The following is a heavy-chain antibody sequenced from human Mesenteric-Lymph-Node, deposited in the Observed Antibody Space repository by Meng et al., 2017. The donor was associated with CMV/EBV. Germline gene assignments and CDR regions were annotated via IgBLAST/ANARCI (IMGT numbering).Heavy chain of an antibody. D-gene: IGHD1-7*01. Sequence: GESLKISCAASGFTVSSNYMNWVRQAPGKGLEWLSAISSSSGHIHYADSMKGRFTISRDNAKNSLYLQMDSLRAEDTGVYYCVRDLGVSGTTDYFDYWGQGTLVTVSS. CDR2: ISSSSGHI. V-gene: IGHV3-21*01. J-gene: IGHJ4*02. CDR1: GFTVSSNY. CDR3: VRDLGVSGTTDYFDY.